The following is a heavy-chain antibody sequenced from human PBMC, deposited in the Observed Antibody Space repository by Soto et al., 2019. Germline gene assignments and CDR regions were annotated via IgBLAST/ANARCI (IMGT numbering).Heavy chain of an antibody. CDR1: GFTFSIYA. CDR3: ARDIAPRGYYYGSGTLHYYYGMDV. J-gene: IGHJ6*02. V-gene: IGHV3-30-3*01. Sequence: WGSLRISCAASGFTFSIYAMHWVGQAPGKGLEWVAVISYDGSNKYYADSVKGRFTISRDNSKNTLYLQMNSLRAEDTAVYYCARDIAPRGYYYGSGTLHYYYGMDVWGQGTTVTVSS. D-gene: IGHD3-10*01. CDR2: ISYDGSNK.